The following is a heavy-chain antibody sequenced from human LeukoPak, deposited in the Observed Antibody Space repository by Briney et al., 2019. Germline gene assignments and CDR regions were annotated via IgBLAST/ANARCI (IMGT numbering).Heavy chain of an antibody. CDR2: ISYDGSNK. D-gene: IGHD1-26*01. V-gene: IGHV3-30*04. CDR1: GFTFSSYA. CDR3: ARVSARLYYFDY. Sequence: GGSLRLSCTASGFTFSSYAMHWVCQAPGKGLEWVAVISYDGSNKYYADSVKGRFTISRDNAKNSLYLQMNSLRAEDTAVYYCARVSARLYYFDYWGQGTLVTVSS. J-gene: IGHJ4*02.